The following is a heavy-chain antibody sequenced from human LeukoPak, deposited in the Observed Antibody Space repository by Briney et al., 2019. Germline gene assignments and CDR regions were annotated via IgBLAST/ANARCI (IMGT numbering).Heavy chain of an antibody. CDR1: GGSISSSSYY. CDR3: TRDQRSGYSGYDYYYYYYMDV. J-gene: IGHJ6*03. V-gene: IGHV4-39*07. CDR2: IYYSGST. D-gene: IGHD5-12*01. Sequence: SETLSLTCTVSGGSISSSSYYWGWIRQPPGKGLEWIGSIYYSGSTYYNPSLKSRVTISVDTSKNQFSLKLSSVTAADTAVYYCTRDQRSGYSGYDYYYYYYMDVWGKGTTVTVSS.